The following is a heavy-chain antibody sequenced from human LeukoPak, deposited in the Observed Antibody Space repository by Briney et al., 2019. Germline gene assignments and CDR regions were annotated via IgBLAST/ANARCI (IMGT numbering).Heavy chain of an antibody. Sequence: GASVKVSCKASGGTFSSYAISWVRQAPGQGLAWMGGIIPMFETATYAQEFQGRVTITADESTSTAYMELRSLRSDDTAVYYCARAIPRDSSGYYRYYYYYYMDVWGKGTTVTISS. CDR3: ARAIPRDSSGYYRYYYYYYMDV. V-gene: IGHV1-69*13. CDR2: IIPMFETA. J-gene: IGHJ6*03. D-gene: IGHD3-22*01. CDR1: GGTFSSYA.